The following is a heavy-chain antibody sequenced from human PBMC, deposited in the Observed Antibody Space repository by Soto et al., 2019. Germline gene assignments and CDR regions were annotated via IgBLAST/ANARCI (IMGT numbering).Heavy chain of an antibody. V-gene: IGHV3-23*01. CDR3: AKAAYPTYYYDSSGYYDAFDI. CDR1: GFTFSSYA. Sequence: EVQLLESGGGLVQPGGSLRLSCAASGFTFSSYAVSWVRQAPGKGLQWVSTISGRGGGTYYADSVKGRFTISRDNSKNTLYLQMNSLRAEDTAVYYCAKAAYPTYYYDSSGYYDAFDIWGQGTMVTVSS. CDR2: ISGRGGGT. D-gene: IGHD3-22*01. J-gene: IGHJ3*02.